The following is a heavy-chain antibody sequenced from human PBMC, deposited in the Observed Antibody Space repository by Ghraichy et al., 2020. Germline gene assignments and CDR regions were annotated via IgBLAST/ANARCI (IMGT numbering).Heavy chain of an antibody. J-gene: IGHJ4*02. D-gene: IGHD1-14*01. CDR1: GFTFTGSS. Sequence: GGSLRLSCAASGFTFTGSSIHWVRQASGKGLEWVGRIRSKPNNYATSYAAPVKGRFTISRDDSKSMAYLQMNSLKMEDTAVYYCTIQFTTGNYWGQGTLVTVSS. V-gene: IGHV3-73*01. CDR3: TIQFTTGNY. CDR2: IRSKPNNYAT.